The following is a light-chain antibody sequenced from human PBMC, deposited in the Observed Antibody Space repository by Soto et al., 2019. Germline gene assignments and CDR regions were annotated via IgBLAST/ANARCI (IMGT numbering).Light chain of an antibody. CDR1: SSNIGSNY. CDR3: AAWDDSLSVV. CDR2: RNN. Sequence: QPVLTQPPSASGTPGQRVTISCSGSSSNIGSNYVYWYQQLPGTAPKLLIYRNNQRPSGVPDRFSGSKSGTSASLAISGLLSEDEADYYCAAWDDSLSVVFGGGTKLTVL. V-gene: IGLV1-47*01. J-gene: IGLJ2*01.